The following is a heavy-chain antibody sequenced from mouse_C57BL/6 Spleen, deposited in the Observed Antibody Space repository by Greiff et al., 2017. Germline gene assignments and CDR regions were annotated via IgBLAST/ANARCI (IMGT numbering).Heavy chain of an antibody. V-gene: IGHV1-78*01. J-gene: IGHJ2*01. CDR1: GYTFTDHT. CDR2: IYPRAGST. D-gene: IGHD2-3*01. Sequence: QVQLQQSDAELVKPGASVKISCKVSGYTFTDHTIHWMKQRPEQGLEWIGYIYPRAGSTEYNEKFKGKATLTADKSSSTAYMQLNSLTSEDSAVYFCARGAGYDGYYFDYWGQGTTLTVSS. CDR3: ARGAGYDGYYFDY.